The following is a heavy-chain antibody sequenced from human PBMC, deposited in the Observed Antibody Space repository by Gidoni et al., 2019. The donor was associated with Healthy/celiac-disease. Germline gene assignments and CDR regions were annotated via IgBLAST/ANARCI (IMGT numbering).Heavy chain of an antibody. D-gene: IGHD3-22*01. CDR1: GGPISSGHYY. Sequence: QVQLQESGPGLVQPSQTLSLTCTVSGGPISSGHYYWSWIRQPPGKGLEWIGYIYYSGSTYYNPSLKSRVTISVDTSKNQFSLKLSSVTAADTAVYYCARTLRGYYYDSSGYYVRRRFDPWGQGTLVTVSS. CDR3: ARTLRGYYYDSSGYYVRRRFDP. CDR2: IYYSGST. V-gene: IGHV4-30-4*01. J-gene: IGHJ5*02.